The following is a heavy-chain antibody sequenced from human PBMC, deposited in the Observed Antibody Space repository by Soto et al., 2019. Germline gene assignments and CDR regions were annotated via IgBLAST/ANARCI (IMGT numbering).Heavy chain of an antibody. V-gene: IGHV5-10-1*01. D-gene: IGHD3-22*01. Sequence: SLKISCTGSGYSFTSYWITWVRQMPGKGLEWMGRIDPSDSYTNYSPSFQGHVTISADRSISTAYLQWSSLKASDTAMYYCARQYYDSSGYGLGGYWGQGTLVTVSS. J-gene: IGHJ4*02. CDR2: IDPSDSYT. CDR3: ARQYYDSSGYGLGGY. CDR1: GYSFTSYW.